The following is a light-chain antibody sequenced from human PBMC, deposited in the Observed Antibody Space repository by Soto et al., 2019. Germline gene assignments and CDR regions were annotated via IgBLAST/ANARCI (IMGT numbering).Light chain of an antibody. CDR3: QQYGSSPPYT. V-gene: IGKV3-20*01. Sequence: EIVLTQSPGILSLSPGERATLSCRAGQSVSSSYLAWYQQKPGQAPGLLIYGASNRATGIPDRFSASGSKTNFTLTISRLEPEDFAVYYCQQYGSSPPYTFGQGTKLEIK. J-gene: IGKJ2*01. CDR1: QSVSSSY. CDR2: GAS.